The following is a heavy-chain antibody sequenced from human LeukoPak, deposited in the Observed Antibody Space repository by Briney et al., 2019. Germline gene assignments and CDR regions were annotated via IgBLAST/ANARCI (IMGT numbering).Heavy chain of an antibody. CDR3: GRVTRLQANDY. J-gene: IGHJ4*02. CDR2: IWYDGSNK. D-gene: IGHD5-24*01. V-gene: IGHV3-33*01. CDR1: GFTFSSYG. Sequence: GGSLRLSCAASGFTFSSYGMHWVRQAPGKGLEWVAVIWYDGSNKYYADSVKGRFTISRDNSKNTLYLQMNSLRAEDTAVYYCGRVTRLQANDYWGQGTLVTVSS.